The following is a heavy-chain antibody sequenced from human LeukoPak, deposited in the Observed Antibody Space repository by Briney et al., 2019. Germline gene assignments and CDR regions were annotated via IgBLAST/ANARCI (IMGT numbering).Heavy chain of an antibody. CDR3: ARQSSWWFDP. V-gene: IGHV3-11*06. CDR1: AFTSSDYY. CDR2: ISSSSSYT. D-gene: IGHD2-2*01. J-gene: IGHJ5*02. Sequence: PGGSLRLSCAASAFTSSDYYMSWIRQAPGKGLEWVSYISSSSSYTNYADSVKGRFTISRDNAKNSLYLQMNSLRAEDTAVYYCARQSSWWFDPWGQGTLVTVSS.